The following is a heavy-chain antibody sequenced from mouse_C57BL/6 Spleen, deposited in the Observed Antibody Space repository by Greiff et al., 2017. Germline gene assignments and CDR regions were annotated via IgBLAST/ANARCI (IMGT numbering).Heavy chain of an antibody. CDR1: GFTFSSYA. CDR2: ISSGGDYI. Sequence: EVKLVESGEGLVKPGGSLKLSCAASGFTFSSYAMSWVRQTPEKRLEWVAYISSGGDYIYYADTVKGRFTISRDNARNTLYLQMSSLKSEDTAMYYCTRVTFITTVFDVWGTGTTVTVSS. D-gene: IGHD1-1*01. CDR3: TRVTFITTVFDV. V-gene: IGHV5-9-1*02. J-gene: IGHJ1*03.